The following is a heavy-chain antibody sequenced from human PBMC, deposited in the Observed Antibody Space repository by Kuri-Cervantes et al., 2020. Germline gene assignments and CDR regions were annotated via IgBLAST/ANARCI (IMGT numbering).Heavy chain of an antibody. V-gene: IGHV3-74*01. Sequence: GGSLRLSCAASGFTFSSYWMHWVRQAPGKGLVWVSRINSDGISANYADSVKGRFTISRDNAKNTLYLQMNSLRAEDTAVYYCTSNYYYDSSGPSADDAFDMWGQGTMVTVSS. J-gene: IGHJ3*02. CDR3: TSNYYYDSSGPSADDAFDM. CDR1: GFTFSSYW. D-gene: IGHD3-22*01. CDR2: INSDGISA.